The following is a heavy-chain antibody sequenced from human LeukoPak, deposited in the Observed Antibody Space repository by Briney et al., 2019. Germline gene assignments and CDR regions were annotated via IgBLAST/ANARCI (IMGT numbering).Heavy chain of an antibody. CDR3: AIVTIFGVVTRFDY. D-gene: IGHD3-3*01. V-gene: IGHV3-7*01. Sequence: PGGSLRLSCAASGFTFSSYWMSWVRQAPGKGLEWVANIKQDGSEKYYVDSVKGRFTVSRDNAKNSLYLQMNSLRAEDTAVYYCAIVTIFGVVTRFDYWGQGTLVTVSP. CDR1: GFTFSSYW. CDR2: IKQDGSEK. J-gene: IGHJ4*02.